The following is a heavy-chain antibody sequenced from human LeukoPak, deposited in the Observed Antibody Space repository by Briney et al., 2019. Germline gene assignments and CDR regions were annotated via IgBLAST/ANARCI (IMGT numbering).Heavy chain of an antibody. V-gene: IGHV4-59*01. CDR1: GGSISSYY. Sequence: SETLSLTCTVSGGSISSYYWSWIRQPPGKGLEWIGYIYYSGSTNYNPSLKSRVTISVDTSKNQFSLKLSSVTAADTAVYYGARGRQLVLGLDAFDIWGQGTRVTVSS. D-gene: IGHD6-6*01. J-gene: IGHJ3*02. CDR3: ARGRQLVLGLDAFDI. CDR2: IYYSGST.